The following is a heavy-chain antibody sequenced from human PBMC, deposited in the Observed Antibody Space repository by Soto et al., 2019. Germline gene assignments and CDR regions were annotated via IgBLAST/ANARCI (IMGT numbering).Heavy chain of an antibody. J-gene: IGHJ3*02. V-gene: IGHV3-21*01. CDR1: GFTFSSYS. D-gene: IGHD2-21*02. Sequence: PGGSLRLSCAASGFTFSSYSMNWVRQAPGKGLEWVSSISSSSSYIYYADSVKGRFTISRDNAKNSLYLQMNSLRAEDTAVYYCARQPYCGGDCYLNAFDIWGQGTMVTVSS. CDR3: ARQPYCGGDCYLNAFDI. CDR2: ISSSSSYI.